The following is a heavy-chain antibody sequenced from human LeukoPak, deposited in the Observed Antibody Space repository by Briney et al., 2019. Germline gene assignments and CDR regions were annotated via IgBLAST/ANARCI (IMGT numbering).Heavy chain of an antibody. Sequence: GESLKISCKASGYSFTSYWISWVRQMPGKGLEWMGRIDPSDSYTNYSPSFQGHVTISADKSISTAYLQWSSLKASDTAMYYCARGPSTYYYDSSGQGGYGMDVWGQRTTVTVSS. CDR2: IDPSDSYT. CDR1: GYSFTSYW. D-gene: IGHD3-22*01. CDR3: ARGPSTYYYDSSGQGGYGMDV. V-gene: IGHV5-10-1*01. J-gene: IGHJ6*02.